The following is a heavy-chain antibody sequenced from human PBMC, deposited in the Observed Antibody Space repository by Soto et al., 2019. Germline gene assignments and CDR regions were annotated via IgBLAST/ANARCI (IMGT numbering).Heavy chain of an antibody. J-gene: IGHJ4*02. V-gene: IGHV3-48*03. D-gene: IGHD3-16*01. CDR2: ISSSGSST. CDR3: ARGRGWGATNDY. Sequence: PGGSLRLSCAASGFTFISYDMIWVRQAPGKGLEWVSYISSSGSSTSYADSVKGRFTISRDNAKNSLYLQMDSLRGDDTAVYYCARGRGWGATNDYWGQGTLVTVSS. CDR1: GFTFISYD.